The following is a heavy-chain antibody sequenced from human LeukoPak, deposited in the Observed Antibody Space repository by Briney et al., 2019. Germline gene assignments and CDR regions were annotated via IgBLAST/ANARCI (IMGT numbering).Heavy chain of an antibody. Sequence: SETLSLTCTVSGGSISSGGYYWSWIRQHPGKGLEWIGYIYYSGSTYYNPSLKSRVTISVDTSKNQFSLKLSSVTAADTAVYYCARDGGTHDFWSGYYAAANWFDPWGQGTLVTVSS. V-gene: IGHV4-61*08. CDR2: IYYSGST. CDR3: ARDGGTHDFWSGYYAAANWFDP. J-gene: IGHJ5*02. CDR1: GGSISSGGYY. D-gene: IGHD3-3*01.